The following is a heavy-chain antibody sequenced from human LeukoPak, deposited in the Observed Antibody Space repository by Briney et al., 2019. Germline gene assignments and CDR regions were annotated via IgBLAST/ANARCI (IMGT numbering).Heavy chain of an antibody. CDR1: GFSFSSSA. D-gene: IGHD4-17*01. CDR2: ISGSADVT. J-gene: IGHJ4*02. Sequence: GGSLRLSCAASGFSFSSSAMSWVRQAPGKGLEWVSDISGSADVTYYADSVKGRFTISRDNSKNTLYLQMNSLRAEDTAVYYCAKDGSSIYGDYNYFDYWGQGTLVTVSS. V-gene: IGHV3-23*01. CDR3: AKDGSSIYGDYNYFDY.